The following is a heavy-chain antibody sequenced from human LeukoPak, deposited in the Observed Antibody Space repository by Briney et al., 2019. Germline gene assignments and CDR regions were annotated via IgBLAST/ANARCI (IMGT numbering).Heavy chain of an antibody. CDR1: GLSFTTYA. CDR3: AKEISGGGVVDY. J-gene: IGHJ4*02. CDR2: IGGSGTST. D-gene: IGHD3-16*01. Sequence: GGSLRLSCAASGLSFTTYAMNWVRQAPGKGLQWVSAIGGSGTSTYYADSVKGRFTISRDNSRNTLYLQMNSLRAEDTAVYYCAKEISGGGVVDYWGQGTLVSVSS. V-gene: IGHV3-23*01.